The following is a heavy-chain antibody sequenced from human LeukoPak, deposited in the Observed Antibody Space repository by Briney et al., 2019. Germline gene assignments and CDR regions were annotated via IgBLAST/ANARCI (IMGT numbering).Heavy chain of an antibody. D-gene: IGHD4-23*01. J-gene: IGHJ4*02. CDR2: IYYGGST. V-gene: IGHV4-31*03. CDR3: ARDGGRGVITDY. Sequence: SETLSLTCTVSGGSISSGGYYWSWIRQHPGKGLEWIGYIYYGGSTYYNPSLKSRVTISVDTSKNQFSLKLSSVTAADTAVYYCARDGGRGVITDYWGQGTLVTVSS. CDR1: GGSISSGGYY.